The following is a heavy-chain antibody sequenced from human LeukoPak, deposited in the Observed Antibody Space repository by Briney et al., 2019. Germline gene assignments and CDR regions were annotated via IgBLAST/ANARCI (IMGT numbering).Heavy chain of an antibody. CDR1: GGSFSDYY. J-gene: IGHJ4*02. Sequence: SETLSLTCAVYGGSFSDYYWTWIRQPPGKGLEWIWEINHSGGPNNNPSLKSRVSISFDTSKNQFSLKLTSVTAADTAVYYCARKSGYARDYWGQGNLVTVSS. D-gene: IGHD5-12*01. V-gene: IGHV4-34*01. CDR3: ARKSGYARDY. CDR2: INHSGGP.